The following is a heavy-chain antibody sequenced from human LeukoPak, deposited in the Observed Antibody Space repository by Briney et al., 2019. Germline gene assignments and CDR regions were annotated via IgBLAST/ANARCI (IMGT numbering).Heavy chain of an antibody. CDR3: ATTRITMVRGAKNSGWYHY. D-gene: IGHD3-10*01. CDR1: GDSITRGIYY. Sequence: SETLSLTCSVSGDSITRGIYYWPWIRQPAGQGLEWIRCINHGGSTYFDPPLKSRVTISVDTSKNQFSLKLSSVTAADTAVYYCATTRITMVRGAKNSGWYHYWGQGTLVAVSS. J-gene: IGHJ4*02. CDR2: INHGGST. V-gene: IGHV4-39*07.